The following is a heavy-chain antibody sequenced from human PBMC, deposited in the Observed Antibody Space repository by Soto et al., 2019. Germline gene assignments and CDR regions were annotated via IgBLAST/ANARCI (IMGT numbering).Heavy chain of an antibody. J-gene: IGHJ3*01. CDR2: VHYSGGT. Sequence: LSLTCTVSGASISSSYWSWIRQSPGKGLEWIGYVHYSGGTKDNPSLNGRVSLSIDTSKNQFSLKLSSVAAADTAVYYCARGYYDSRGQSYSFDVCRHVPMVTAS. V-gene: IGHV4-59*01. CDR3: ARGYYDSRGQSYSFDV. CDR1: GASISSSY. D-gene: IGHD3-22*01.